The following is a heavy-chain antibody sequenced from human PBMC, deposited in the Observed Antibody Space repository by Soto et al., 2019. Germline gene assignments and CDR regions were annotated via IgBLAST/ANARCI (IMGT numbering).Heavy chain of an antibody. Sequence: QVQLQESGPGLVKPSETLSLTCNVFGGSISNGDYYWSWIRQPPGKGLQYIGYIYYGGNTNYNPSLNSRLTMSIDRSANRFSLTLASVTAADTAVYYCARVSGHYYFGVDVWGQGTTVIVSS. CDR1: GGSISNGDYY. CDR2: IYYGGNT. V-gene: IGHV4-30-4*01. J-gene: IGHJ6*02. CDR3: ARVSGHYYFGVDV.